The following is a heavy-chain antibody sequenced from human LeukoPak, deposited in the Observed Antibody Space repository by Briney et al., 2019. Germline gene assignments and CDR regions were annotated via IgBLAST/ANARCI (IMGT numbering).Heavy chain of an antibody. Sequence: SETLSLTCTVSGGSISSHYWSWIRQPPGKGLEWIGYIYYSGSSNYNSSLKSRVTISVDTSKNQFSLKLSSVTAADTAVYYCARGPNWNYLIEFDYWGQGTLVTVSS. CDR2: IYYSGSS. D-gene: IGHD1-7*01. J-gene: IGHJ4*02. CDR3: ARGPNWNYLIEFDY. V-gene: IGHV4-59*11. CDR1: GGSISSHY.